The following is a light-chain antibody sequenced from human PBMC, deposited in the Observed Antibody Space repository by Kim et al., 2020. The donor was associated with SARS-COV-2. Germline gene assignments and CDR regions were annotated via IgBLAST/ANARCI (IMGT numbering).Light chain of an antibody. V-gene: IGKV3-20*01. CDR3: QQYGSSFT. J-gene: IGKJ3*01. CDR1: QSVSSSY. CDR2: GAS. Sequence: EIVLTQSTGTRSLSPGERATLSCRASQSVSSSYLAWYQQKPGQAPRLLIYGASSRATGIPDRFSGSGSGTDFTLTISRLEPEDFAVYYCQQYGSSFTFGPGTKVDIK.